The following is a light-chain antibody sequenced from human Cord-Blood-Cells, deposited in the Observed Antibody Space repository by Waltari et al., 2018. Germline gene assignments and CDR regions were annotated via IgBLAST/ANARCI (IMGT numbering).Light chain of an antibody. CDR3: CSYAGSSTWV. J-gene: IGLJ3*02. CDR1: SSDVGGYNI. CDR2: EGS. Sequence: QSALTQPTSVSGSPGQSITIPCTGTSSDVGGYNIFSWYQQHPGKAPKLMIYEGSKRPSGVSNRFSGSKSGNTASLTISGLQAEDEADYYCCSYAGSSTWVFGGGTKLTVL. V-gene: IGLV2-23*01.